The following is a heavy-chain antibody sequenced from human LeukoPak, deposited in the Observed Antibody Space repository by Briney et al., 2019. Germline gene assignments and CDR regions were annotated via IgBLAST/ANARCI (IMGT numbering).Heavy chain of an antibody. Sequence: SETLSLTCTVSGGSISSSSYYWGWIRQPPGKGLEWIGSIYYSGSTYYNPSLKSRVTISVDTSKNQFSLKLSSVTAADTAVYYCAAVVPAAMTSGDYWGQGTLVTVSS. J-gene: IGHJ4*02. V-gene: IGHV4-39*07. D-gene: IGHD2-2*01. CDR3: AAVVPAAMTSGDY. CDR2: IYYSGST. CDR1: GGSISSSSYY.